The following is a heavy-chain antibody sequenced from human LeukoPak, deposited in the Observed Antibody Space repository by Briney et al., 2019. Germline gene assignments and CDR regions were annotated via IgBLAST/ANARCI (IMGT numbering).Heavy chain of an antibody. Sequence: KPSETLSLTCTVSGGSISSYYWSWIRQPPGKGLEWIGYIYYSGSTNYNPSLKSRVTISVDTSKNQFSLKLSSVTAADTAVYHCARDSGSNFDYWGQGTLVTVSS. CDR3: ARDSGSNFDY. V-gene: IGHV4-59*01. D-gene: IGHD2-15*01. J-gene: IGHJ4*02. CDR2: IYYSGST. CDR1: GGSISSYY.